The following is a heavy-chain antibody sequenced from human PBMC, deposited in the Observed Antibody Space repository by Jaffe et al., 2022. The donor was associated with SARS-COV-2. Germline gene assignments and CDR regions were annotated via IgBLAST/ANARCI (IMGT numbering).Heavy chain of an antibody. J-gene: IGHJ4*02. CDR2: IYYSGST. CDR3: ARKEMATAPFDY. V-gene: IGHV4-61*01. Sequence: QVQLQESGPGLVKPSETLSLTCTVSGGSVSSGSYYWSWIRQPPGKGLEWIGYIYYSGSTNYNPSLKSRVTISVDTSKNQFSLKLSSVTAADTAVYYCARKEMATAPFDYWGQGTLVTVSS. CDR1: GGSVSSGSYY. D-gene: IGHD5-18*01.